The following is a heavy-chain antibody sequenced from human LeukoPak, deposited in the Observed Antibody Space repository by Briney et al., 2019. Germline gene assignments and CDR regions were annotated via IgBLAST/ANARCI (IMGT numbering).Heavy chain of an antibody. CDR1: GFTFSTYS. D-gene: IGHD3-10*01. V-gene: IGHV3-21*04. Sequence: GGSLRLSCAGSGFTFSTYSIKWVRQAPGKGLEWVSHIGGSGSFIYYADSVKGRFTISRDNAKNSLYLQMNSLRAEDTAVYYCARDLREGYYGSGSYFDYWGQGTLVTVSS. CDR3: ARDLREGYYGSGSYFDY. CDR2: IGGSGSFI. J-gene: IGHJ4*02.